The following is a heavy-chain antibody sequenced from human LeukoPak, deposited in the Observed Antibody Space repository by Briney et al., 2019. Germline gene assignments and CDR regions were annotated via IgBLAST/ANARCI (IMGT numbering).Heavy chain of an antibody. CDR3: ARAPAYFDYYMDV. D-gene: IGHD3-10*01. J-gene: IGHJ6*03. Sequence: PGGSLRLSCAASGFTFSSYAMHWVRQAPGKGLEYVSAISSNGGSTYYANSVKGRFTISRDNSKNTLYLQMGSLRAEDMAVYYCARAPAYFDYYMDVWGKGTTVTVSS. CDR1: GFTFSSYA. V-gene: IGHV3-64*01. CDR2: ISSNGGST.